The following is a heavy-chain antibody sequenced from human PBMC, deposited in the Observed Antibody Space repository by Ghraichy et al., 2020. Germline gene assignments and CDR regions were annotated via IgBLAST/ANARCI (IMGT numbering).Heavy chain of an antibody. V-gene: IGHV4-4*02. Sequence: SETLSLTCAVSGGSISSSNWWSWVRQPPGKGLEWIGEIYHSGSTNYNPSLKSRVTISVDKSKNQFSLKLSSVTAADTAVYYCARYSGSYSTAEYFQHWGQGTLVTVSS. CDR3: ARYSGSYSTAEYFQH. CDR1: GGSISSSNW. D-gene: IGHD1-26*01. J-gene: IGHJ1*01. CDR2: IYHSGST.